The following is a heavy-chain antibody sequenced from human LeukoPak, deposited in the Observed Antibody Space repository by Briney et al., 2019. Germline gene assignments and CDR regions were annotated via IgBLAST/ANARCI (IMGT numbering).Heavy chain of an antibody. D-gene: IGHD3-22*01. CDR2: MNPNSGNT. CDR3: ARGSSSGSDLDY. V-gene: IGHV1-8*01. CDR1: GYTFTSYD. Sequence: ASVKVSCKASGYTFTSYDIHWVRQAPGQGLEWMGWMNPNSGNTGYAQKFQGRVTMTRNTSISTAYMELSSLRSEDTAVYYCARGSSSGSDLDYWGQGTLVTVSS. J-gene: IGHJ4*02.